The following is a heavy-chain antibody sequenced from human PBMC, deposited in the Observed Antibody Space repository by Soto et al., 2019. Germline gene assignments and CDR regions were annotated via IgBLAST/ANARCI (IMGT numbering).Heavy chain of an antibody. CDR2: IYYSGST. Sequence: SEILSLTCTVSGGSISSGDYYWSWIRQPPGKGLEYIGYIYYSGSTNYNPSLKSRVTMSVDTSKNQFSLKLTSVTAADTAVYYSARHKGSSSWYPFDYWGQGALVTVSS. CDR3: ARHKGSSSWYPFDY. V-gene: IGHV4-61*08. J-gene: IGHJ4*02. D-gene: IGHD6-13*01. CDR1: GGSISSGDYY.